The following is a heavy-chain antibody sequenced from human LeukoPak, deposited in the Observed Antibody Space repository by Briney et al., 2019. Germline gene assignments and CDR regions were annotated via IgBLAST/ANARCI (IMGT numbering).Heavy chain of an antibody. CDR2: IKQDGSEK. Sequence: GGSLRLSCAASGFTFSSYWMSWVRQARGKGLEWVANIKQDGSEKYYVDSVKGRFTISRDNAKNSLYLQMNSLRAEDTAVYYCARVGVRGVFSWFDPWGQGTLVTVSS. V-gene: IGHV3-7*01. J-gene: IGHJ5*02. CDR1: GFTFSSYW. CDR3: ARVGVRGVFSWFDP. D-gene: IGHD3-10*01.